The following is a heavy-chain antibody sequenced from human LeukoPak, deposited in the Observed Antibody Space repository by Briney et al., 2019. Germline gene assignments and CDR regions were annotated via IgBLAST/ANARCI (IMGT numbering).Heavy chain of an antibody. D-gene: IGHD2-15*01. CDR3: ARVPLGYCSGGSCSKEAFDI. V-gene: IGHV4-39*07. J-gene: IGHJ3*02. CDR1: GGSISSSSYY. Sequence: PSETLSLTCTVSGGSISSSSYYWGWIRQPPGKGLEWIGSIYYSGGTYYNPSLKSRVTISVDTSKNQFSLKLSSVTAADTAVYYCARVPLGYCSGGSCSKEAFDIWGQGTMVTVSS. CDR2: IYYSGGT.